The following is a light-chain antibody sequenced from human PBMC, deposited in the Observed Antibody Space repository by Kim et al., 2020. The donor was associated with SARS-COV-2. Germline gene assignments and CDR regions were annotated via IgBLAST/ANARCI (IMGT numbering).Light chain of an antibody. J-gene: IGLJ2*01. V-gene: IGLV3-9*01. CDR1: NIGSKN. CDR3: QVWDSSTAV. CDR2: RDS. Sequence: SVALGQTARITGGGNNIGSKNVHWSQQKPGQAPVLVIYRDSNRPSGIPERFSGSNSGNTATLTISRAQAGDEADYYCQVWDSSTAVFGGGTQLTVL.